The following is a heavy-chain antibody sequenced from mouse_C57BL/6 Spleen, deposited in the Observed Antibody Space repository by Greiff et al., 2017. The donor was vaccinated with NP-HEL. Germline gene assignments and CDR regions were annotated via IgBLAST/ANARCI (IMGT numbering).Heavy chain of an antibody. CDR3: AREEEGYDSNHLDY. J-gene: IGHJ2*01. D-gene: IGHD2-5*01. CDR1: GYTFTDHT. Sequence: VQLQQSDAELVKPGASVKLSCKVSGYTFTDHTIHWMKQRPEQGLEWIGYIYPRDGSTKYNEKFKGKATLTADKSYSTAYLQLNSLTSEDSAVYFCAREEEGYDSNHLDYWGQGTTLTVSS. V-gene: IGHV1-78*01. CDR2: IYPRDGST.